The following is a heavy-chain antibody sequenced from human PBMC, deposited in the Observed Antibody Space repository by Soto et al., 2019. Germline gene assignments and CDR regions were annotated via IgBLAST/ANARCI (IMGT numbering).Heavy chain of an antibody. CDR3: ARDFRATSAEYFQH. J-gene: IGHJ1*01. CDR2: ISYDGSNK. Sequence: PGGSLRLSCAASGFTFSSYGMHWVRQAPGKGLEWVAVISYDGSNKYYADSVKGRFTISRDNAKNTLYLQMNSLRAEDTAVYYCARDFRATSAEYFQHWGQGTLVTVSS. D-gene: IGHD1-26*01. V-gene: IGHV3-30*03. CDR1: GFTFSSYG.